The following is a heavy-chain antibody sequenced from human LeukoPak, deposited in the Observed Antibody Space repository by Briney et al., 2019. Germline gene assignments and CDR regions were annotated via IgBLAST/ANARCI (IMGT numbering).Heavy chain of an antibody. D-gene: IGHD6-19*01. J-gene: IGHJ4*02. V-gene: IGHV3-30*18. Sequence: GGSLRLSCAASGFTFSSYGMHWVRQAPGKGLEWVAVISYDGSNKYYADSVKGRFTISRDNSKSTLYLQMNSLRAEDTAVYYCAKQVAGGQIDYWGQGTLVTVSS. CDR2: ISYDGSNK. CDR1: GFTFSSYG. CDR3: AKQVAGGQIDY.